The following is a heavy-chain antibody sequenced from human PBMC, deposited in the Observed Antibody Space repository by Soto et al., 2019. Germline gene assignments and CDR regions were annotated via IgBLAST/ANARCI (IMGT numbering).Heavy chain of an antibody. CDR3: ARVHCTNGVCSDFDY. Sequence: ASVKVSCKASGGTFSSYAISWVRQAPGQGLEWMGGIIPIFGTANYAQKFQGRVTITADESTSTAYMELSSLRSEDTAVYYCARVHCTNGVCSDFDYWGQGTLVTVSS. CDR1: GGTFSSYA. J-gene: IGHJ4*02. V-gene: IGHV1-69*13. CDR2: IIPIFGTA. D-gene: IGHD2-8*01.